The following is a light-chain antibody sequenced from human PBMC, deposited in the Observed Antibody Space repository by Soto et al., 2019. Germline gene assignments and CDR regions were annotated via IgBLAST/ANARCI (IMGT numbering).Light chain of an antibody. J-gene: IGKJ2*01. CDR1: QSVSSSY. Sequence: EIVLTQSPGTLSLSPGERATLSCRASQSVSSSYLAWYQQKPGQAPRLLIYGASSSATGIPDRFSGSGSGTDFTLTISRLEPEDFAVYYCQHYGSSSVYTFGQGTKLEIK. V-gene: IGKV3-20*01. CDR3: QHYGSSSVYT. CDR2: GAS.